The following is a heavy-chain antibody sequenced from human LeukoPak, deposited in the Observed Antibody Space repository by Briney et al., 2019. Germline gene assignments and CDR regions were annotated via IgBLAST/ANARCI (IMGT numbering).Heavy chain of an antibody. V-gene: IGHV3-23*01. CDR3: AKWPEGAMDYFDY. CDR2: ISGDGTRT. Sequence: GGSLRLSCAASGFIVSSNYMSWVRQAPVKGLEWVSAISGDGTRTYYADSVKGRFTISRDNSKNTLYLEMSSLRVEDTAIYYCAKWPEGAMDYFDYWGQGTLVTVSS. J-gene: IGHJ4*02. CDR1: GFIVSSNY. D-gene: IGHD3-16*01.